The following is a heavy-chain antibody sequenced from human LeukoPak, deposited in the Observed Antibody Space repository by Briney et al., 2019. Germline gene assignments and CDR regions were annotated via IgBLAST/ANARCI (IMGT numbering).Heavy chain of an antibody. CDR2: ITGTGSKT. Sequence: PGGSLRLSCAASGLTFSTYAMSWVRQAPGKGLEWFSGITGTGSKTYYADSVKGRFTVSRDNSKNTLFLQMNSLRVDDTAVYYCAKDHYDGSGFPFDCWGQGTLVTVSS. CDR3: AKDHYDGSGFPFDC. J-gene: IGHJ4*02. CDR1: GLTFSTYA. D-gene: IGHD3-22*01. V-gene: IGHV3-23*01.